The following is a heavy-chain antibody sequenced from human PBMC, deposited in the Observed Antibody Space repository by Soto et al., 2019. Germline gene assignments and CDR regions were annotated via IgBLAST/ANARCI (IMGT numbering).Heavy chain of an antibody. V-gene: IGHV3-23*01. CDR2: IGQDGGT. Sequence: EVQLLESGGGLVQLGGSLRLSCAASGFTFRSYTMSWVRQAPGKGPEWVYGIGQDGGTDYADSVKGRFTISRDNSKNTVYLQMISLRAEDTAIYSCAKDLRPDGVWDLDYWGQGTLVTVSS. D-gene: IGHD4-17*01. CDR3: AKDLRPDGVWDLDY. CDR1: GFTFRSYT. J-gene: IGHJ4*02.